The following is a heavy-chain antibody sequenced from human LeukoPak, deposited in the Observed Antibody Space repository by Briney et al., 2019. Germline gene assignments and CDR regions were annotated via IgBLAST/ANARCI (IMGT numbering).Heavy chain of an antibody. D-gene: IGHD6-19*01. Sequence: GGSLRLSCAAPVFTFSDHNMDWVRQDPGKGRGWVGRIKNKAKGYTTKYAPSGKGRFTISRDDSKNSLYLQKNSLKTEDTAVYYCARGAVAGFNWFDPWGQGTLVTVSS. CDR1: VFTFSDHN. CDR3: ARGAVAGFNWFDP. J-gene: IGHJ5*02. CDR2: IKNKAKGYTT. V-gene: IGHV3-72*01.